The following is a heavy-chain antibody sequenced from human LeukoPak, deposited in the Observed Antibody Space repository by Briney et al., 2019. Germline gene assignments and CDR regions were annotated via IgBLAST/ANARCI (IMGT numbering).Heavy chain of an antibody. CDR1: GFIFRDYA. CDR2: LRGDGET. CDR3: AKASWVSSADAVL. J-gene: IGHJ4*02. Sequence: GGSLRLSCVASGFIFRDYAMSWVRQTPAGGLEGVSSLRGDGETFYTDSVKGRFTLSRDHSRNTVYLQLSNLRVEDTAVYYCAKASWVSSADAVLWGQGTLVTVS. V-gene: IGHV3-23*01. D-gene: IGHD3-16*01.